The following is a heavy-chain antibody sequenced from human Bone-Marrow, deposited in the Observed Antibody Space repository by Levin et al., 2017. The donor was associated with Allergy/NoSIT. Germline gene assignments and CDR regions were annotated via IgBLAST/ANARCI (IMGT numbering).Heavy chain of an antibody. V-gene: IGHV3-33*01. D-gene: IGHD6-19*01. Sequence: GESLKISCAASGFTFSSYGMHWVRQAPGKGLEWVAVIWYDGSNKYYADSVKGRFTISRDNSKNTLYLQMNSLRAEDTAVYYCAREGSSRGCTTLDYWGQGTLVTVSS. CDR3: AREGSSRGCTTLDY. J-gene: IGHJ4*02. CDR1: GFTFSSYG. CDR2: IWYDGSNK.